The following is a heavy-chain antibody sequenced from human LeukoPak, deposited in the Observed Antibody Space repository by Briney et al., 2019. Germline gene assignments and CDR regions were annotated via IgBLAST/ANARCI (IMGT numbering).Heavy chain of an antibody. V-gene: IGHV3-7*04. CDR2: IKQDGSEK. CDR3: ARETEMANLDY. D-gene: IGHD5-24*01. Sequence: GGSLRLSCIASGFTFSSYWMNWVRQAPGKGLEWVANIKQDGSEKYYVDSVKGRFTISRDNAKKSLYLQMNSLRAEDTAVYYCARETEMANLDYWGQGTLVTVSS. CDR1: GFTFSSYW. J-gene: IGHJ4*02.